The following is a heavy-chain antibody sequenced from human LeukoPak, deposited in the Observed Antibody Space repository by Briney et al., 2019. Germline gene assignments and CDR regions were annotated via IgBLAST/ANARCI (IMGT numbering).Heavy chain of an antibody. D-gene: IGHD4-23*01. Sequence: PGGSLRLSCAASGFTVSSNYMSWVRQAPGKGLEWVAVISYDGSNKYYADSVKGRFTISRDNPENTLFLQINSLKPEDTALYYCARDNYGGDYWGQGTLVTVSS. J-gene: IGHJ4*02. V-gene: IGHV3-30-3*01. CDR3: ARDNYGGDY. CDR2: ISYDGSNK. CDR1: GFTVSSNY.